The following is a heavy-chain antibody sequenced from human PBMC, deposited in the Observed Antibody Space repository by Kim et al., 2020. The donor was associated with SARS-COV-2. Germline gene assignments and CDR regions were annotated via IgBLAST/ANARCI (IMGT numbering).Heavy chain of an antibody. D-gene: IGHD5-12*01. Sequence: NPPLKSRVTISVDTSKNQFSLKLSSVTAADTAVYYCARALLATYYYGMDVWGQGTTVTVSS. V-gene: IGHV4-34*01. J-gene: IGHJ6*02. CDR3: ARALLATYYYGMDV.